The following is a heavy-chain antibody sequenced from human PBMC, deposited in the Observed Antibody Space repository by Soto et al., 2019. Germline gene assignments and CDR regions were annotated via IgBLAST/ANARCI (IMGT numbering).Heavy chain of an antibody. CDR3: ARASRDGYNHYYYCGMDV. CDR2: INPFFGET. V-gene: IGHV1-3*01. J-gene: IGHJ6*02. CDR1: GDTFTTYT. Sequence: ASGKVSCKASGDTFTTYTIQGGGQAPGQRLEWMGGINPFFGETNYAQNFQGRATITREKSKSTDYMELSSLRSEDTAVYYCARASRDGYNHYYYCGMDVWGQGTTVIVSS. D-gene: IGHD5-12*01.